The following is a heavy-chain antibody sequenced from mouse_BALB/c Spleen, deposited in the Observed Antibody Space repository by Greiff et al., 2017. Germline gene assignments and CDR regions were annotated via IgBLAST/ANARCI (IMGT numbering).Heavy chain of an antibody. Sequence: VQVVESGPGLVAPSQSLSITCTVSGFSLTSYGVHWVRQPPGKGLEWLGVIWAGGSTNYNSALMSRLSISKDNSKSQVFLKMNSLQADDTAMYYCARAYYGRDYFDYWGQGTTLTVSS. D-gene: IGHD1-1*01. J-gene: IGHJ2*01. CDR2: IWAGGST. CDR3: ARAYYGRDYFDY. V-gene: IGHV2-9*02. CDR1: GFSLTSYG.